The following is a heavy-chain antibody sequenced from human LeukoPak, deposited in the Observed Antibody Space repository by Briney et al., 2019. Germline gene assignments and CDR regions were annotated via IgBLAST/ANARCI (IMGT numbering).Heavy chain of an antibody. CDR2: INPSGGST. D-gene: IGHD6-13*01. CDR1: GYTFTSYY. CDR3: ARAPYSGYYYGMDV. Sequence: GASVKVSCKASGYTFTSYYIHWVRQAPGQGLGWMGIINPSGGSTSYAQKFQGRVTMTRDTSTSTAYMELRSLRSDDTAVYYCARAPYSGYYYGMDVWGQGTTVTVSS. V-gene: IGHV1-46*01. J-gene: IGHJ6*02.